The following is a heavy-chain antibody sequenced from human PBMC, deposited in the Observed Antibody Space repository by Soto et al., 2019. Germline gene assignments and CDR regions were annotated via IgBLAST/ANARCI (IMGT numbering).Heavy chain of an antibody. D-gene: IGHD4-17*01. J-gene: IGHJ4*02. CDR2: IYYSGST. CDR3: ASAQTTVVSAIHFDY. V-gene: IGHV4-30-4*01. Sequence: NPSETLSLTCTVSGGSISRGDYYWSWIRQPPGKGLEWIGYIYYSGSTYYNPSLKSRVTISVDTSKNQFSLKLSSVTAADTAVYYCASAQTTVVSAIHFDYWGQGTLVTVSS. CDR1: GGSISRGDYY.